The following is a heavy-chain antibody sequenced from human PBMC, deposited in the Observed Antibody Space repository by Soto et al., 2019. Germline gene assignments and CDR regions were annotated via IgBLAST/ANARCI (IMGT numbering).Heavy chain of an antibody. D-gene: IGHD3-10*01. CDR3: ANLLLWFGELDPYYYYYGMDV. CDR2: ISYDGSNK. J-gene: IGHJ6*02. Sequence: QVQLVESGGGVVQPGRSLRLSCAASGFTFSSYGMHWVRQAPGKGLEWVAVISYDGSNKYYADSVKGRFTISRDNSKNTLYLQMNSLRAEDTAMYYCANLLLWFGELDPYYYYYGMDVWGQGTTVTVSS. CDR1: GFTFSSYG. V-gene: IGHV3-30*18.